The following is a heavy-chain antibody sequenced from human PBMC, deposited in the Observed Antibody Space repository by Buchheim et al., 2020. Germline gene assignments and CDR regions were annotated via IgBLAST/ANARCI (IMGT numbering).Heavy chain of an antibody. V-gene: IGHV4-39*01. CDR1: GGSIRSSSYY. CDR3: ARHGDCSSTSCYSFDF. CDR2: IYYSGST. D-gene: IGHD2-2*03. Sequence: QLQLQESGPGLVKPSETLSLTCTVSGGSIRSSSYYWGWIRQPPGKGLEWIGSIYYSGSTYYNPSLKSRVTISVDTSQNQFSLKLSSVTAADTAVYYCARHGDCSSTSCYSFDFWGQGTL. J-gene: IGHJ4*02.